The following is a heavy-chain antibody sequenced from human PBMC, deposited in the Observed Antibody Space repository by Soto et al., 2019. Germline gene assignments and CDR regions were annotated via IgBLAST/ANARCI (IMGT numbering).Heavy chain of an antibody. V-gene: IGHV4-31*11. D-gene: IGHD3-10*01. Sequence: SETMALGRVVCGGCMRSWCDDVSWIRPNPGKGLEWIGYIYYSGSTYYNPSLKSRVTISVDTSKNQFSLKLSSVTAADTAVYYCARGNGLWFGESTDCFDPWGQGTLVTVSS. CDR1: GGCMRSWCDD. CDR2: IYYSGST. CDR3: ARGNGLWFGESTDCFDP. J-gene: IGHJ5*02.